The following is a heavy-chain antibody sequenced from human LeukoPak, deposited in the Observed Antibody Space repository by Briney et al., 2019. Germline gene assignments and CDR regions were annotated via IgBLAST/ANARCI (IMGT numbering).Heavy chain of an antibody. Sequence: GASVTVSFKASGYTFTSYGSSWVRQAPGQGLEWMGWISAYNGNTNYAQKLQGRVTMTTDTSTSTAYMELRSLRSDDTAVYYCARVFGGAHITDYWGQGTLVTVSS. CDR2: ISAYNGNT. CDR3: ARVFGGAHITDY. D-gene: IGHD3-16*01. CDR1: GYTFTSYG. J-gene: IGHJ4*02. V-gene: IGHV1-18*01.